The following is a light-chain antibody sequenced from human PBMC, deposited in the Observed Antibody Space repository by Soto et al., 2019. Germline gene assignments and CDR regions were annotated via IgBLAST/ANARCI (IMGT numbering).Light chain of an antibody. CDR1: SSDVGGYNY. CDR3: CSYAGTYTWV. J-gene: IGLJ1*01. Sequence: QSVLTQPRSVSWSPEQSVTISCTGTSSDVGGYNYVSWYHHHPGKAPKLMIYDVSKRPSGVPDRFSGSKSGNTASLTVSGLQAEDEADYYCCSYAGTYTWVFGSGTKVTVL. V-gene: IGLV2-11*01. CDR2: DVS.